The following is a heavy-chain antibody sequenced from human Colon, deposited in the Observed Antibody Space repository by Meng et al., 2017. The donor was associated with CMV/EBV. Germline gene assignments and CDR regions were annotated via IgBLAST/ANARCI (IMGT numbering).Heavy chain of an antibody. CDR1: GFNFNNYA. V-gene: IGHV3-23*01. CDR2: ISGSGGVT. CDR3: ARVPGQYRFNGMDV. Sequence: GGSLRLSCEVSGFNFNNYAVTWVRQAPGKGLEWVSVISGSGGVTYYADSVKGRFTISRDNAKNSLYLQMNSLRAEDTAVYFCARVPGQYRFNGMDVWGQGTTVTVSS. D-gene: IGHD5-12*01. J-gene: IGHJ6*02.